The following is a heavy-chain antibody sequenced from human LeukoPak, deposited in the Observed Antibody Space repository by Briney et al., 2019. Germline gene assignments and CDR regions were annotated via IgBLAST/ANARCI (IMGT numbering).Heavy chain of an antibody. CDR2: IYYSGST. J-gene: IGHJ3*02. D-gene: IGHD5-12*01. CDR3: ARPIVATTPWDAFDI. CDR1: GGSISSYY. V-gene: IGHV4-59*08. Sequence: SETLSLTCTVSGGSISSYYWRWIRQPPGKGLEWIGYIYYSGSTNYNPSLKSRVTISVDTSKNQFSLKLSSVTAADTAVYYCARPIVATTPWDAFDIWGQGTMVTVSS.